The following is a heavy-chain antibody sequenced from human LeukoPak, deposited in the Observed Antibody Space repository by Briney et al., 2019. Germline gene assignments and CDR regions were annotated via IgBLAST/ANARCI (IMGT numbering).Heavy chain of an antibody. CDR2: INPNSGGT. J-gene: IGHJ4*02. V-gene: IGHV1-2*02. CDR3: ARGRRGATGSTGDY. D-gene: IGHD4-17*01. Sequence: ASVKVSCKASGYTSTGYYMHWVRQAPGQGLEWMGWINPNSGGTNYAQKLQGRVTMTRDTSISTAYMELSRLRSDDTAVYYCARGRRGATGSTGDYWGQGTLVTVSS. CDR1: GYTSTGYY.